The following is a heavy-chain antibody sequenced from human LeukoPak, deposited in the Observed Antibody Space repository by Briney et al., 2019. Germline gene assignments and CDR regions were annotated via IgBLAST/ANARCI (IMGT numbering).Heavy chain of an antibody. CDR3: ARTSGETGYSSGWYVTDFDY. CDR2: ISAYNGNT. Sequence: ASVKVSCKASGYTFTSYGISWVRQAPGQGLEWMGWISAYNGNTNYAQKLQGRVTMTTDTSTSTAYMELRSLRSEDTAVYYCARTSGETGYSSGWYVTDFDYWGQGTLVTVSS. D-gene: IGHD6-19*01. V-gene: IGHV1-18*01. CDR1: GYTFTSYG. J-gene: IGHJ4*02.